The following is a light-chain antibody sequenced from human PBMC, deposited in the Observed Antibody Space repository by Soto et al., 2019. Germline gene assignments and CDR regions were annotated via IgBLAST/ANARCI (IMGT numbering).Light chain of an antibody. CDR3: RSFARTNNYV. CDR1: SSDVAFYNH. Sequence: SSLTHPSCFSVAPGHSSTVSWTGTSSDVAFYNHVSWYQQHPGKAPKLLIYEVNNRPSGVSHRFSGSKSGNTASLNISGIKDEDEDDYYCRSFARTNNYVFGTGTKV. V-gene: IGLV2-14*01. CDR2: EVN. J-gene: IGLJ1*01.